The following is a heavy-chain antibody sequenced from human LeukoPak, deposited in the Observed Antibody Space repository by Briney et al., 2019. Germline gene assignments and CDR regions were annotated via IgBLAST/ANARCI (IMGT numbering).Heavy chain of an antibody. CDR1: GFTFSSYW. CDR3: ARVRGVIIYRFDP. V-gene: IGHV3-7*01. CDR2: IKQDGSEK. Sequence: GGSLRLSCAASGFTFSSYWMSWVRQAPGKGLEWVANIKQDGSEKYYVDSVKGRFTISRDNAKNSLYLQMNSLRAEDTAVYYCARVRGVIIYRFDPWGQGTLVTVSS. J-gene: IGHJ5*02. D-gene: IGHD3-10*01.